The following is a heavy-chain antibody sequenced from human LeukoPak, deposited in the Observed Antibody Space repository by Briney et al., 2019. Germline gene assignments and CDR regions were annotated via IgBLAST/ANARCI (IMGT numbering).Heavy chain of an antibody. CDR1: GGSISSSSYY. D-gene: IGHD3-3*02. CDR3: ARDWRQFWSGYPNWFDP. CDR2: IYYSGST. J-gene: IGHJ5*02. Sequence: KSSETLSLTCTVSGGSISSSSYYWGWIRQPPGKGLEWIGYIYYSGSTNYNPSLKSRVTISVDTSKNQFSLKLSSVTAADTAVYYCARDWRQFWSGYPNWFDPWGQGTLVTVSS. V-gene: IGHV4-61*05.